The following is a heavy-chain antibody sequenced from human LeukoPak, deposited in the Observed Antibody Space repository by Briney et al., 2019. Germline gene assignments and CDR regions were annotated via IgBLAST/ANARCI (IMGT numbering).Heavy chain of an antibody. CDR2: ISSSGGST. J-gene: IGHJ4*02. CDR3: AKLNYYGSY. CDR1: GFTFSSYA. Sequence: GGSLRLSCAASGFTFSSYAMSWVRQAPGKGLEWVSTISSSGGSTYYADSVKGRFTISRDNSENTLYLQMNSLRAEDTALYYCAKLNYYGSYWGQGTLVTVSS. D-gene: IGHD3-10*01. V-gene: IGHV3-23*01.